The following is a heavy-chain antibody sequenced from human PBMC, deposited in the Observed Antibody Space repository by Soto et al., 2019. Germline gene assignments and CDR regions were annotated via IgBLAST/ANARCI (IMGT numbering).Heavy chain of an antibody. CDR3: AKQIYDSDTGPNFQYYFDS. V-gene: IGHV5-10-1*01. CDR2: IDPSDSQT. Sequence: PGEALKISCKGSVYSFTSYWISWVRQKPGKGLEWMGRIDPSDSQTYYSPSFRGHVTISATKSITTVFLQWSSLRASDTAMYYCAKQIYDSDTGPNFQYYFDSWGQGTPVTVSS. J-gene: IGHJ4*02. D-gene: IGHD3-22*01. CDR1: VYSFTSYW.